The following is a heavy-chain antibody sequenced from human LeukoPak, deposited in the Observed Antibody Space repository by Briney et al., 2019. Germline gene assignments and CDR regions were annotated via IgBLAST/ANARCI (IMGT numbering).Heavy chain of an antibody. J-gene: IGHJ4*02. CDR2: ISTYNGNT. Sequence: ASVKVSCKASGYTFTSYGISWVRQAPGQGLEWMGWISTYNGNTNSAQKLQGRGTTTTDTSTSTTYMELRGLRSDDTAVYYCARDTYSSGNPSYFDYWSQGTLVTVSS. CDR1: GYTFTSYG. V-gene: IGHV1-18*01. D-gene: IGHD5-18*01. CDR3: ARDTYSSGNPSYFDY.